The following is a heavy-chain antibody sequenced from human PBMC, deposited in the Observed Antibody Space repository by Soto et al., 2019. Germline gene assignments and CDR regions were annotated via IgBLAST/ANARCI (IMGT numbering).Heavy chain of an antibody. D-gene: IGHD2-15*01. Sequence: RGCRRPSEVSALFTFIFSWMHWVCQAPQKGQESVADIKCDGSEKYYVDSVKGRLTISRDNAKNSLYLQVNILRAEDMTVYCGVRVSHNIVVPVASTRRVGNNDPSGQGTLVTGCS. CDR1: LFTFIFSW. CDR3: VRVSHNIVVPVASTRRVGNNDP. J-gene: IGHJ5*02. V-gene: IGHV3-7*03. CDR2: IKCDGSEK.